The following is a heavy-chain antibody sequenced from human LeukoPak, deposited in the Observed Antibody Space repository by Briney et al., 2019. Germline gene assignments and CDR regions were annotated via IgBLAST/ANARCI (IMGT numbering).Heavy chain of an antibody. V-gene: IGHV3-33*08. D-gene: IGHD6-19*01. Sequence: GGSLRLSCSASGFTFSNYGMYWVRQAPGRGLEWVAFIRYDGINKYNVDSVKGRFTISRDSSKNTVYLQMNSLRAEDTAVYYCAGVLGVAGMLFPFDYWGQGTLVTVSS. CDR3: AGVLGVAGMLFPFDY. CDR1: GFTFSNYG. J-gene: IGHJ4*02. CDR2: IRYDGINK.